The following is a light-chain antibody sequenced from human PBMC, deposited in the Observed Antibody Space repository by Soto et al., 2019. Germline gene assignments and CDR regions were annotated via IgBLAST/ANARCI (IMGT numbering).Light chain of an antibody. V-gene: IGLV2-14*01. Sequence: QSALTQPASVSGSPGQSITISCTGTSSDVGGYNYVSWYQQHPGKAPKLMIYAVSNRPSGVSNRFSGSKSGNTATLTISGLQAEDEADYYCCSYTVSGTYVFATGTKLTVL. CDR3: CSYTVSGTYV. J-gene: IGLJ1*01. CDR1: SSDVGGYNY. CDR2: AVS.